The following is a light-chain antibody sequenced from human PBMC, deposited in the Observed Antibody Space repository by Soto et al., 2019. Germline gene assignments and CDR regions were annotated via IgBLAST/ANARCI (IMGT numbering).Light chain of an antibody. V-gene: IGLV2-14*01. Sequence: QSALAQPASVSGSPGQSITISCTGTSGDVGGYDYVSWYQHHPGKAPKLMISEVSNRPSGVSNRFSGSKSGNTASLTISGLQAEDEADYYCTSYTSRSHVVFGGGTQLTVL. J-gene: IGLJ2*01. CDR2: EVS. CDR3: TSYTSRSHVV. CDR1: SGDVGGYDY.